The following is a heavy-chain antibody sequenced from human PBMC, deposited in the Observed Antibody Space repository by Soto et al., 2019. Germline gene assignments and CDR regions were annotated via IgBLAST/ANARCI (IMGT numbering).Heavy chain of an antibody. CDR2: IYYSGST. CDR3: ARGYSYGAYNY. J-gene: IGHJ4*02. CDR1: GGSISSYY. D-gene: IGHD5-18*01. V-gene: IGHV4-59*01. Sequence: SETLSLTCTVSGGSISSYYWSWIRQPPGKGLEWIGYIYYSGSTNYNPSLKSRVTISVDTSKNQFSLKLSSVTAADTAVYYCARGYSYGAYNYWGQGTLVTVSS.